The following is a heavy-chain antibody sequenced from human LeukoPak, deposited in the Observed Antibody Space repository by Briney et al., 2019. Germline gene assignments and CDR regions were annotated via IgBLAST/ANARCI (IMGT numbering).Heavy chain of an antibody. Sequence: TSETLSLTCGVSGGSITSTNWWSWVRQPPGQGLEWIGEISLSGLTNYNPSLKSRVTMALDKSKNHLSLNLTSVTAADTAVYYCSRESGAFSPFGYWGQGTLVTVPS. CDR1: GGSITSTNW. D-gene: IGHD1-26*01. J-gene: IGHJ4*02. CDR2: ISLSGLT. V-gene: IGHV4-4*02. CDR3: SRESGAFSPFGY.